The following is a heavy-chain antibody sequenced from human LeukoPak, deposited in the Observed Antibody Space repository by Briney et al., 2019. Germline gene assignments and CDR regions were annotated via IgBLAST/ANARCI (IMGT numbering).Heavy chain of an antibody. D-gene: IGHD3-22*01. Sequence: ASVKVSCKASGYTFTSYAMHWVRQAPGQRLEWMGWINAGNGNTKYSQEFQGRVTITRDTSASTAYMELSSLRSEDMAVYYCAKTYYYDSSGFGVDYWGQGTLVTVSS. CDR1: GYTFTSYA. V-gene: IGHV1-3*03. CDR2: INAGNGNT. J-gene: IGHJ4*02. CDR3: AKTYYYDSSGFGVDY.